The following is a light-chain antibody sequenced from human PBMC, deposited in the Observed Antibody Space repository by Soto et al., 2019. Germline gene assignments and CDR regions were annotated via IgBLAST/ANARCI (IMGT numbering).Light chain of an antibody. J-gene: IGLJ2*01. CDR3: QVWDSAVI. Sequence: SYELTQPPSVSVAPGQTARITCGGNDIGSKSVYWHQLKPGQAPVVVVYDDVDRPSGIPERFTGSNSGNTATLTISRVEAGDEADYYCQVWDSAVIFGGGTKLTVL. V-gene: IGLV3-21*02. CDR2: DDV. CDR1: DIGSKS.